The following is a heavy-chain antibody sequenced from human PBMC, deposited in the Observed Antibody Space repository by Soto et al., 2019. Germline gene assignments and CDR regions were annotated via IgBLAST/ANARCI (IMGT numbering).Heavy chain of an antibody. D-gene: IGHD4-17*01. Sequence: QVQLQESGPGLVKPSQTLSLTCTVSGGSISSGGYYWSWIRQHPGKGLEWIGYIYYSGSTYYNPSHTRRVTISVDTSKNQCPLKLSSLPAAATAVYSWARSPEATVTAFDYWGQGTLVTVSS. CDR1: GGSISSGGYY. CDR3: ARSPEATVTAFDY. V-gene: IGHV4-31*03. J-gene: IGHJ4*02. CDR2: IYYSGST.